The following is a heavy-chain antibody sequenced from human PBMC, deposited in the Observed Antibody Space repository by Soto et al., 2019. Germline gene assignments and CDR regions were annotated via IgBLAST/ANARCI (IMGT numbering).Heavy chain of an antibody. CDR1: GFTFTSSA. CDR3: AAEEMATIENGMDV. D-gene: IGHD5-12*01. Sequence: QMPLVQSGPEVKKPGTSVKVSCKASGFTFTSSAVQWVRQARGPRLEWIGWIVVGSGNTNYAQKVQERVTITRDMSTSPAYMELSSLRSEDTAVYYWAAEEMATIENGMDVWGQGTTVTVSS. V-gene: IGHV1-58*01. J-gene: IGHJ6*02. CDR2: IVVGSGNT.